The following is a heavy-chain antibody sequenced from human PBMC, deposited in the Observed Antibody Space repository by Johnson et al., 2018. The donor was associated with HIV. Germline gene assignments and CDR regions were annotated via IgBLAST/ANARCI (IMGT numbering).Heavy chain of an antibody. J-gene: IGHJ3*01. CDR1: GFTFSDDY. CDR3: ARVRNSYGSGTLGDEALDL. V-gene: IGHV3-11*04. CDR2: ISRSGSTI. Sequence: QVQLVESGGGLVQPGRSLRLSCAASGFTFSDDYMSWIRQAPGKGLEWVSYISRSGSTITYADSVKGRFSISRDNSKNTLYLQMKSLRPEDTAVYYCARVRNSYGSGTLGDEALDLWGQGTMVTVSS. D-gene: IGHD3-10*01.